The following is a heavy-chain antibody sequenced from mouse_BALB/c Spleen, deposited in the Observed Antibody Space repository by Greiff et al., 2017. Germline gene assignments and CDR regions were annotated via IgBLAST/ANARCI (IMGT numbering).Heavy chain of an antibody. J-gene: IGHJ3*01. Sequence: EVKLVESGAELVRPGASVKLSCKASGFTFKDYYMHWVKQRPEQGLEWIGWIDPENGNTIYDPKFQGKASITADTSSNTAYLQLSSLTSEDTAVYYCAREYGSYGSAYWGQGTLVTVSA. D-gene: IGHD2-10*02. CDR1: GFTFKDYY. CDR2: IDPENGNT. V-gene: IGHV14-1*02. CDR3: AREYGSYGSAY.